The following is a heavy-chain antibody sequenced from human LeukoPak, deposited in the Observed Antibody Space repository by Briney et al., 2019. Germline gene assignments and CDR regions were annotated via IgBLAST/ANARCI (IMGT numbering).Heavy chain of an antibody. CDR1: GGSITSYY. D-gene: IGHD3-22*01. Sequence: PSETLSLTCNVSGGSITSYYWNCIRQSPGKGLEWIGYIYYTGSTNSNPSLKSRLTISLDTSKKQFSLKLSSVTAADTAIYYCASSYFYDGNRYFDYWGQGALVTVSS. J-gene: IGHJ4*02. CDR3: ASSYFYDGNRYFDY. CDR2: IYYTGST. V-gene: IGHV4-59*08.